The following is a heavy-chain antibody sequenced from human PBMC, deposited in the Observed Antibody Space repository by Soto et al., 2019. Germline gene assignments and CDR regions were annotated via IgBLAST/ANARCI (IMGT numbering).Heavy chain of an antibody. Sequence: EVQLVESGGGLVQPGGSLTLSCAVSGFTVSNNYMSWVRQAPGKGLEWVSIIYAGGNTYYAEPVKGRFTISRHNSNNTLYLQMNNLRAEHTALYYCANCDFDYSGQGTLVTVSS. CDR1: GFTVSNNY. CDR2: IYAGGNT. CDR3: ANCDFDY. V-gene: IGHV3-53*04. D-gene: IGHD2-21*01. J-gene: IGHJ4*02.